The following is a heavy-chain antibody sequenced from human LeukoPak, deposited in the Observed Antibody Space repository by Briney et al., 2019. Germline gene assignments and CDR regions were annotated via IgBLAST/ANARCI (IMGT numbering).Heavy chain of an antibody. Sequence: GGSLRLSCAASGFTFSSYSMNWVRQAPGKGLEWVSSISSSSSYIYYADSVKGRFTISRDNAKNSLYLRMNSLRAEDTAVYYCARDPYGSGSYRDYFDYWGQGTLVTVSS. V-gene: IGHV3-21*01. CDR1: GFTFSSYS. D-gene: IGHD3-10*01. CDR2: ISSSSSYI. J-gene: IGHJ4*02. CDR3: ARDPYGSGSYRDYFDY.